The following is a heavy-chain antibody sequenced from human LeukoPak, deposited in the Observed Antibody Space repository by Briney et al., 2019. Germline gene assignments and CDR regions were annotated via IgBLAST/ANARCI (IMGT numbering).Heavy chain of an antibody. D-gene: IGHD6-13*01. J-gene: IGHJ4*02. CDR2: ISYDGSNK. CDR1: GFTFSSYG. Sequence: GRSLRLSCAASGFTFSSYGMHWVRQAPGKGLEWVAVISYDGSNKYYADSVKGRFTISRDNSKNTLYLQMNSLRAEDTAVYYCAKDSRYGSSSWYSGQVYWGQGTLVTVSS. V-gene: IGHV3-30*18. CDR3: AKDSRYGSSSWYSGQVY.